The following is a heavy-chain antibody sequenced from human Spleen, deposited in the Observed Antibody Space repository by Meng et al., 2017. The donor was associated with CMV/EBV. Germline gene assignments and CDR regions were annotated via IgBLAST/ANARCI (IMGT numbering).Heavy chain of an antibody. V-gene: IGHV3-33*01. CDR2: RWYDGSNR. J-gene: IGHJ5*02. CDR3: ARAKNQLVMYQNWFDP. Sequence: VSFSTSGMNWVRQAPGSGVEWVAGRWYDGSNRRYGEPVKGRVTIVRDNSKHTLDLQMNSLRPEDTAVYYCARAKNQLVMYQNWFDPWGQGTLVTVSS. CDR1: VSFSTSG. D-gene: IGHD2-2*01.